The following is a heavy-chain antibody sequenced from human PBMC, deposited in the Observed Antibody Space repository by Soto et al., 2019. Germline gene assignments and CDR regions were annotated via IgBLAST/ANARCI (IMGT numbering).Heavy chain of an antibody. Sequence: SETLSLSFAVSGGSISAFYWAWIRQPPGKGLEWIWNIYYTGSTNYNPSHRSRVTISVDTSKNQVSLKVTYVTAADTAVYYCATVGGYYGDYPNFDYWRQGTLVTVSS. CDR2: IYYTGST. CDR3: ATVGGYYGDYPNFDY. J-gene: IGHJ4*02. D-gene: IGHD4-17*01. CDR1: GGSISAFY. V-gene: IGHV4-59*01.